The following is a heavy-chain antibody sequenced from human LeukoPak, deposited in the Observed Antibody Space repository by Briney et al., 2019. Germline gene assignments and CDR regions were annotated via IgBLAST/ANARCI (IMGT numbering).Heavy chain of an antibody. D-gene: IGHD3-3*01. J-gene: IGHJ4*02. CDR2: ISYGGSNK. CDR3: ARDGETYYDFWSGHLNSYYFDY. CDR1: GFTFSSYA. V-gene: IGHV3-30-3*01. Sequence: PGRSLRLSCAASGFTFSSYAMHWVRQAPGKGLEWVAVISYGGSNKYYADSVKGRFTISRDNSKNTLYLQMNSLRAEDTAVYYCARDGETYYDFWSGHLNSYYFDYWGQGTLVTVSS.